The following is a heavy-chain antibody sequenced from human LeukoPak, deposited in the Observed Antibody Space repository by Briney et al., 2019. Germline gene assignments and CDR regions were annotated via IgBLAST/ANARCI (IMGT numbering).Heavy chain of an antibody. CDR1: GGTFSSYA. Sequence: ASVKVSXKASGGTFSSYAISWVRQAPGQGLEWMGRIIPIFGTANYAQKFQGRVTITTDESTSTAYMELSSLRSEDTAVYYCAAYSGSYYSEYFQHWGQGTLVTVSS. CDR3: AAYSGSYYSEYFQH. CDR2: IIPIFGTA. D-gene: IGHD1-26*01. V-gene: IGHV1-69*05. J-gene: IGHJ1*01.